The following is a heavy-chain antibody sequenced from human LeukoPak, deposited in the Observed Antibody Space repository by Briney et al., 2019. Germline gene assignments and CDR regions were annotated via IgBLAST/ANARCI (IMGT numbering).Heavy chain of an antibody. Sequence: GGSLRLSCAASGFTFSSYAMSWVRQAPGKGLEWVSAISGSGGSTYYADSVKGRFTISRDNSKNTLYLQMNSLRAEDTAVYYCTRHADYYDSSGYHFDYWGQGTLVTVSS. CDR1: GFTFSSYA. CDR2: ISGSGGST. J-gene: IGHJ4*02. CDR3: TRHADYYDSSGYHFDY. V-gene: IGHV3-23*01. D-gene: IGHD3-22*01.